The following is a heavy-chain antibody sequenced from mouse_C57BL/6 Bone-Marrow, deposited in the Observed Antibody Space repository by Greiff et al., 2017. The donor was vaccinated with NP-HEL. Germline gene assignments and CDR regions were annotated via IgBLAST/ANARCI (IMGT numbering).Heavy chain of an antibody. J-gene: IGHJ2*01. Sequence: VQLQQSGPELVKPGASVKISCKASGYAFSSSWMNWVKQRPGKGLEWIGRIYPGDGDTNYNGKFKGKATLTADKSSSTAYMQLSSLTSEDSAVYFCAILRYYGSSYGDYWGQGTTLTVSS. V-gene: IGHV1-82*01. CDR1: GYAFSSSW. CDR2: IYPGDGDT. D-gene: IGHD1-1*01. CDR3: AILRYYGSSYGDY.